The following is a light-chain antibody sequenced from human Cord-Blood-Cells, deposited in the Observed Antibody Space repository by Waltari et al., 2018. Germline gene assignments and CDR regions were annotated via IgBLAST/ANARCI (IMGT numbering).Light chain of an antibody. J-gene: IGLJ1*01. CDR2: EGS. Sequence: QSALTQPASLSGSPGQSITISCTGTSSDVGSYNPVSWYQQHPGKAPKLMIYEGSKRPSGVSNRFSGSKSGNTASLTISGLQAEDEADYCCCSYAGSSGVFGTGTKVTVL. CDR1: SSDVGSYNP. CDR3: CSYAGSSGV. V-gene: IGLV2-23*01.